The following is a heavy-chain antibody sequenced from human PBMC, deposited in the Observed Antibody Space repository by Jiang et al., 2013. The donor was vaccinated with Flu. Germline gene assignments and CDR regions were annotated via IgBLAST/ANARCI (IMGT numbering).Heavy chain of an antibody. CDR1: GFTFSSYS. V-gene: IGHV3-48*02. CDR2: SSSSSSTI. CDR3: ARLVSGWADWYFDL. Sequence: VQLLESGGGLVQPGGSLRLSCAASGFTFSSYSMNWVRQAPGKGLEWVSYSSSSSSTIYYADSVKGRFTISRDNAKNSLYLQMNSLRDEDTAVYYCARLVSGWADWYFDLWGRGTLVTVSS. D-gene: IGHD6-19*01. J-gene: IGHJ2*01.